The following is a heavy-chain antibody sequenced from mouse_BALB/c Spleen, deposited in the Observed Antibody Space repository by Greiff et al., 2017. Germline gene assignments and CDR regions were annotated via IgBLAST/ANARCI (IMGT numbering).Heavy chain of an antibody. CDR1: GFTFSSYA. Sequence: EVHLVESGGGLVKPGGSLKLSCAASGFTFSSYAMSWVRQTPEKRLEWVASISSGGSTYYPDSVKGRFTISRDNARNILYLQMSSLRSEDTAMYYCARGLLRLYYAMDYWGQGTSVTVSS. V-gene: IGHV5-6-5*01. CDR2: ISSGGST. CDR3: ARGLLRLYYAMDY. D-gene: IGHD1-2*01. J-gene: IGHJ4*01.